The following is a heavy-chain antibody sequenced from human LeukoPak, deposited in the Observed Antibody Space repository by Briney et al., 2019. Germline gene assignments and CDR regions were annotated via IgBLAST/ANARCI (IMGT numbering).Heavy chain of an antibody. D-gene: IGHD3-16*02. Sequence: PGGSLRLSCAASGFTVSSNYMSWVRQAPGKGLEWVSVIYSGGSTYYADSVKGRFTNSRDNSKNTLYLQMNSLRAEDTAVYYCARVKNDYVWGSYRPPKFGWFDPWGQGTLVTVSS. CDR2: IYSGGST. V-gene: IGHV3-53*01. CDR1: GFTVSSNY. CDR3: ARVKNDYVWGSYRPPKFGWFDP. J-gene: IGHJ5*02.